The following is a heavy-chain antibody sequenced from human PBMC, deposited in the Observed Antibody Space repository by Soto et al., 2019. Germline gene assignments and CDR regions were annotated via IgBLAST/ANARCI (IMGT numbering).Heavy chain of an antibody. CDR3: AKAPTYYYDSSGHHQTPILQH. V-gene: IGHV3-30*18. CDR1: GFTFSSYG. CDR2: ISYDGSNK. D-gene: IGHD3-22*01. J-gene: IGHJ1*01. Sequence: GGSLRLSCAASGFTFSSYGMHWVRQAPGKGLEWVAVISYDGSNKYYADSVKGRFTISRDNSKNTLYLQMNSLRAEDTAVYYCAKAPTYYYDSSGHHQTPILQHWGQGTLVTVSS.